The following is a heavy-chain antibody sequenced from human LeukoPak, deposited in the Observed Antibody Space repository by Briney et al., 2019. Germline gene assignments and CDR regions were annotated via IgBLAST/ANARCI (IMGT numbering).Heavy chain of an antibody. D-gene: IGHD2-2*01. CDR2: IYYTGST. Sequence: SETLSLTCTISGGSISSISYYWGWIRQPPGKGLEWIGSIYYTGSTYYNPSLKSRVTVSVDTSKNQFSLNLRSVTAADTAVYYCARGPVIPAAIGCWFDPWGQGTLVTVSS. J-gene: IGHJ5*02. V-gene: IGHV4-39*01. CDR3: ARGPVIPAAIGCWFDP. CDR1: GGSISSISYY.